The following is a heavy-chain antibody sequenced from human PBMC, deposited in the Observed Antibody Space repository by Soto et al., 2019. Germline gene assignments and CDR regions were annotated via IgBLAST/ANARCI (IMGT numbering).Heavy chain of an antibody. V-gene: IGHV1-46*01. CDR2: INPSGGIT. Sequence: QMQLVQSGAEVKRPGASVRVSCKSSGYTFTSFYIHWVRQAPGQGLEWMGIINPSGGITNFAQRFQGRVTMTRDMSTNTNYRELSSLKSADTAVYYCASSPAFSSSWYGIPPDPSHGMDVWGQGTTVTVS. CDR3: ASSPAFSSSWYGIPPDPSHGMDV. CDR1: GYTFTSFY. D-gene: IGHD6-13*01. J-gene: IGHJ6*02.